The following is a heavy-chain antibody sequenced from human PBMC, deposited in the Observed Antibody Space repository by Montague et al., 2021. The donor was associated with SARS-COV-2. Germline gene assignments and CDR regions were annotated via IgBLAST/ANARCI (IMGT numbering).Heavy chain of an antibody. Sequence: PALGKPTQTLTLTCTFSGFSLSTSGMCMTWIRQPPGKALEWLARIDWDGDKYYNTSLKRRLTISKDTSKNLVVLTMTNMDPVDTVTYYCARGPSDTYYYNGMDGWGRGTTVTVSS. CDR3: ARGPSDTYYYNGMDG. V-gene: IGHV2-70*11. CDR2: IDWDGDK. CDR1: GFSLSTSGMC. J-gene: IGHJ6*02.